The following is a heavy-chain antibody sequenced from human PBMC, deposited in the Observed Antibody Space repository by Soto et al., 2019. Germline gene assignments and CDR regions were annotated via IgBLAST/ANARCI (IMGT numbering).Heavy chain of an antibody. D-gene: IGHD3-10*01. CDR2: ISGTGSI. CDR3: ANEPLLVPVVY. CDR1: GFSFSSYS. Sequence: PVGALRLSCAASGFSFSSYSMNWVRQAPGKGLEWLSYISGTGSIYYADSVKGRFTISRDNAKQSLYLQMNSLRDEDTAVYYCANEPLLVPVVYWGQGTLVTVSS. V-gene: IGHV3-48*02. J-gene: IGHJ4*02.